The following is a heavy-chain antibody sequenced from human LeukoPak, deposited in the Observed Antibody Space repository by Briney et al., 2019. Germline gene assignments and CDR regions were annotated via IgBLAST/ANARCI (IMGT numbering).Heavy chain of an antibody. V-gene: IGHV4-39*01. Sequence: SETLSLTCTVSGGSISSSGYYWGWIRQPPGKGLEWIGSIYYSGSTHYDPSLKSRVTMSVDTSKNQFSLKLSSVTAADTAVYYCARLDYGSGSYYMNYWGQGTLVTVSS. D-gene: IGHD3-10*01. CDR2: IYYSGST. CDR3: ARLDYGSGSYYMNY. J-gene: IGHJ4*02. CDR1: GGSISSSGYY.